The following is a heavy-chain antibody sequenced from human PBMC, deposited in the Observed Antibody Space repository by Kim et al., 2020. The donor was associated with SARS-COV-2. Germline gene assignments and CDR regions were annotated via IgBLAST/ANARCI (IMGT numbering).Heavy chain of an antibody. CDR3: ARGAGRGPYYGSGSYPIVINWFDP. D-gene: IGHD3-10*01. CDR2: IYYSGST. J-gene: IGHJ5*02. CDR1: GGSISSSSYY. V-gene: IGHV4-39*07. Sequence: SETLSLTCTVSGGSISSSSYYWGWIRQPPGKGLEWIGSIYYSGSTYYNPSLKSRVTISVDTSKNQFSLKLSSVTAADTAVYYCARGAGRGPYYGSGSYPIVINWFDPWGQGTLVTVSS.